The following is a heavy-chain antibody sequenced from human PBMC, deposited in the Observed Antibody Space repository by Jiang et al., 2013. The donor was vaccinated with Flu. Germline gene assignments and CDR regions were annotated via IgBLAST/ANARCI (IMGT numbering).Heavy chain of an antibody. Sequence: LEWVSAISGSGGSTYYADSVKGRFTISRDNSKNTLYLQMNSLRAEDTAVYYCAKGTVNYHDSSGYYFDYWGQGTLVTVSS. D-gene: IGHD3-22*01. CDR3: AKGTVNYHDSSGYYFDY. V-gene: IGHV3-23*01. CDR2: ISGSGGST. J-gene: IGHJ4*02.